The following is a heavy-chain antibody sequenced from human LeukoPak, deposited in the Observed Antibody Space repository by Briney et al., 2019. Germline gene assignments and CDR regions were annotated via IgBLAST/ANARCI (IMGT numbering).Heavy chain of an antibody. CDR1: GFTFSSYS. J-gene: IGHJ6*03. CDR3: ARGGAARPGVYYYYYMDV. Sequence: GGSLRLSCAASGFTFSSYSMNWVRQAPGKGLEWVSSISSSSSYIYYADSVKGRFTISRDNAKNSLYLQMNSLRAEDTAVYYCARGGAARPGVYYYYYMDVWGKGTTVTVSS. D-gene: IGHD6-6*01. CDR2: ISSSSSYI. V-gene: IGHV3-21*01.